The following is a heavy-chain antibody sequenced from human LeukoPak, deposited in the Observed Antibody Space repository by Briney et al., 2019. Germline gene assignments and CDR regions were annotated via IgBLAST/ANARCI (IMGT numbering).Heavy chain of an antibody. CDR1: GYSFTNSW. CDR3: ASAGDTSDYFYFSAFDI. CDR2: IYPGDSDT. V-gene: IGHV5-51*01. J-gene: IGHJ3*02. Sequence: GESLKISCQGSGYSFTNSWIGWVRQMPGKGLEWMGIIYPGDSDTTYSPSFQGQVTISADKSISTAYLQWSSLKAPDTAMYYCASAGDTSDYFYFSAFDIWGQGTMVTVSS. D-gene: IGHD3-22*01.